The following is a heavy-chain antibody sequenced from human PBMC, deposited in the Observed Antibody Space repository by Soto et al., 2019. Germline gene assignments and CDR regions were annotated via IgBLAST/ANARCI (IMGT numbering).Heavy chain of an antibody. Sequence: QVQLVQSGAEVKEPGSSVRVSCKASGGTFDNFIMNWVRQTPGQGLEWMGGIVPMLGTPTYAEKFKGRVTISATGSTSTMYMEVTSLRSEDTDIYYGARNGTYSSSLSQYSGMDVWGQGTTVTVSS. CDR1: GGTFDNFI. D-gene: IGHD1-26*01. J-gene: IGHJ6*02. CDR3: ARNGTYSSSLSQYSGMDV. CDR2: IVPMLGTP. V-gene: IGHV1-69*01.